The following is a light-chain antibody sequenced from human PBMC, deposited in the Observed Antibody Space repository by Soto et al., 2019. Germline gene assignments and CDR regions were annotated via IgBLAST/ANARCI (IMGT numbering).Light chain of an antibody. J-gene: IGKJ1*01. CDR3: QQYSVYWT. V-gene: IGKV1-5*02. Sequence: DIQMTQSPSSPSASVGDRVTIICRASQSVSTRLAWYQQKPGKAPKVLIYDASSWAGGVPSRFTGSGSGTEFTLTINSLQPDDFATYYCQQYSVYWTFGQGTKVEIK. CDR1: QSVSTR. CDR2: DAS.